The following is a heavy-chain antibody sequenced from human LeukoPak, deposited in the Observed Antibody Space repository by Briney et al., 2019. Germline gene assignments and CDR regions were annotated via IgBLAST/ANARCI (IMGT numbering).Heavy chain of an antibody. J-gene: IGHJ4*02. V-gene: IGHV5-51*01. CDR1: GYSFTSYW. CDR2: IYPDDSET. D-gene: IGHD4-17*01. Sequence: GEALKISCKGSGYSFTSYWIGWVRQMPGKGREWVGIIYPDDSETRYSPSFQDQVTISADKSISTAYLQWSSLKASDTAMYYCARHYPGGDYFIDYWGQGTLVTVSS. CDR3: ARHYPGGDYFIDY.